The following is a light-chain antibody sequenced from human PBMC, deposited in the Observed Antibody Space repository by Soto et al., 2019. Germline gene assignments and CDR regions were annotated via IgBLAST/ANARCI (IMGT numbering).Light chain of an antibody. CDR1: QSVSRT. CDR2: GAS. V-gene: IGKV3-15*01. Sequence: DIVMTQSPASLSVSPGERATLSCRASQSVSRTLAWYQQKPGQAPSLLIYGASTRATGIPARFSGRGSGTDFTLNISSLQSEDFAVYYCQQYDSWRYTFGQGTKLEIK. CDR3: QQYDSWRYT. J-gene: IGKJ2*01.